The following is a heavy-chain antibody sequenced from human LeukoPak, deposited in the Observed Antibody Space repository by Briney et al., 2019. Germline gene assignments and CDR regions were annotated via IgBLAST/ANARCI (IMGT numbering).Heavy chain of an antibody. D-gene: IGHD2-15*01. CDR3: ARRLLGYCSGGSCYSGYFQH. J-gene: IGHJ1*01. CDR1: GFTFSSYE. Sequence: GSLRLSCAASGFTFSSYEMNWVRQPPGKGLEWIGEINHSGSTNSNPSLKSRVTISVDTSKNQFSLKLSSVTAADTAMYYCARRLLGYCSGGSCYSGYFQHWGQGTLVTVSS. CDR2: INHSGST. V-gene: IGHV4-34*01.